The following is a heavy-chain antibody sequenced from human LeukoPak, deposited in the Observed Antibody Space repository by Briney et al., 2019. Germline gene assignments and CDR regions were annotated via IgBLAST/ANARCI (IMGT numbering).Heavy chain of an antibody. Sequence: GGSLRLSCAASGFTFRSYGMHWARQAPGKGLEWVAVIWSDGSNKFYADSVKGRFTISRDNPKNTLYLEMNSLRAEDTAVYYCARDYCRSISSHDYWGQGTLVTVSS. J-gene: IGHJ4*02. CDR3: ARDYCRSISSHDY. CDR2: IWSDGSNK. V-gene: IGHV3-33*01. D-gene: IGHD2-2*01. CDR1: GFTFRSYG.